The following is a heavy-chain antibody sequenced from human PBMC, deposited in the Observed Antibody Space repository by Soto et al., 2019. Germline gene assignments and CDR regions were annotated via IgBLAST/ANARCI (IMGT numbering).Heavy chain of an antibody. CDR2: IYYSGST. V-gene: IGHV4-31*11. J-gene: IGHJ4*02. CDR1: GGPITSSTYS. D-gene: IGHD3-10*01. CDR3: AGGFGPTRFDY. Sequence: SETLSLTCAVSGGPITSSTYSWGWIRQPPGKTLEWIGYIYYSGSTYYNPSLKSRVTISVDTSKNQFSLKLSSVTAADTAVYYCAGGFGPTRFDYWGQGTLVTVSS.